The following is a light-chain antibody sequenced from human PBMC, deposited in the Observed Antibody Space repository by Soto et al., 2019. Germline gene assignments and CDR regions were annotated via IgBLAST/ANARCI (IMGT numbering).Light chain of an antibody. Sequence: EIVMTQSPAALSVSPGQGATLSCRASQSISTNLAWYQQKPGQAPRLLIYDASARATGVPARFSGSGSGTEFTLTITSLQSEDFAVYYCQQYNEWPITFGQGTRLEIK. J-gene: IGKJ5*01. V-gene: IGKV3-15*01. CDR3: QQYNEWPIT. CDR2: DAS. CDR1: QSISTN.